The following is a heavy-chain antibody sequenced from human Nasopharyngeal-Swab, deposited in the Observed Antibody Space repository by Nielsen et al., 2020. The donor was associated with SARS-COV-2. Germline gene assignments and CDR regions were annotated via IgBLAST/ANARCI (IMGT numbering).Heavy chain of an antibody. CDR3: ARVPAVAASRIDY. CDR2: INAGKGNT. J-gene: IGHJ4*02. Sequence: ASVKVSCKASGYTLSNYAMYWVRQAPGQRPEFMGWINAGKGNTIYSQRFQGRVRISRDTSANTVYMELNRLRSEDTAVYYRARVPAVAASRIDYWGQGTLVTVSS. V-gene: IGHV1-3*01. D-gene: IGHD6-19*01. CDR1: GYTLSNYA.